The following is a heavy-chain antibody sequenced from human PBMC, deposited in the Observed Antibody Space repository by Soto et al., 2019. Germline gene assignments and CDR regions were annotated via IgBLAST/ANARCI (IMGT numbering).Heavy chain of an antibody. CDR1: GFTFSSNG. D-gene: IGHD2-15*01. CDR3: AKYGYCSGGSCLDY. Sequence: QVQLVESGGGVVQPGRSLRLSCAASGFTFSSNGMHWVRQAPGKGLEWVAVISYDGSNKYYADSVKGRFTISRDNSKNTLYLQMNSLRAEDTAVYYCAKYGYCSGGSCLDYWGQGTLVTVSS. J-gene: IGHJ4*02. V-gene: IGHV3-30*18. CDR2: ISYDGSNK.